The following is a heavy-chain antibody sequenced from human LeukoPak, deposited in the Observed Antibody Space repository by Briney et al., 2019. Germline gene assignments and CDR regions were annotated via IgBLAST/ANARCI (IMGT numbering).Heavy chain of an antibody. CDR2: INLEGSST. Sequence: GGSLRLSCTISGFTFSSYWIHWVRQAPGKGLVWVSRINLEGSSTNYADSVKGRFTISRDNAKNTLYLQMNSLRAEDTALYYCARDPIGYSYIDYWGQGTLVTVSS. J-gene: IGHJ4*02. CDR3: ARDPIGYSYIDY. V-gene: IGHV3-74*01. CDR1: GFTFSSYW. D-gene: IGHD5-18*01.